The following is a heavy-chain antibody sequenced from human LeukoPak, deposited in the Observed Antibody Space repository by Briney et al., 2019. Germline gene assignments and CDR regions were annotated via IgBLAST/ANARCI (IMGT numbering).Heavy chain of an antibody. CDR3: ARDTYYDILTGYSPLGYYYGMDV. Sequence: ASVTVSCKASGYTFTSYGISWVRQAPGQGLEWMGWISAYNGNTNYAQKLQGRVTMTTDTSTSTAYMELRSLRSDDTAVYYCARDTYYDILTGYSPLGYYYGMDVWGQGTTVTVSS. CDR2: ISAYNGNT. V-gene: IGHV1-18*01. D-gene: IGHD3-9*01. CDR1: GYTFTSYG. J-gene: IGHJ6*02.